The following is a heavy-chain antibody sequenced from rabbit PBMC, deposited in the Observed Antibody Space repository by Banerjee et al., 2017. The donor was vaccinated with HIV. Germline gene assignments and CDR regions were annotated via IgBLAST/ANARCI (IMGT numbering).Heavy chain of an antibody. CDR1: GFSFSNGYV. D-gene: IGHD6-1*01. J-gene: IGHJ4*01. Sequence: QEQLEESGGDLVKPEGSLTLTCTASGFSFSNGYVMCWVRQAPGKGLEWIACINTSSGNTVYATWAKGRFTISSNTNQNTVTLQLNSLTAADTATYFCARLDAGGGGYGLNLWGPGTLVTVS. CDR3: ARLDAGGGGYGLNL. V-gene: IGHV1S45*01. CDR2: INTSSGNT.